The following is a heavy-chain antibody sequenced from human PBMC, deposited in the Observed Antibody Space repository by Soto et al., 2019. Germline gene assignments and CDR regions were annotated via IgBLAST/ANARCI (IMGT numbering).Heavy chain of an antibody. CDR1: GFNISSYF. CDR3: EKDQEDLSSSWPADY. V-gene: IGHV3-30*18. D-gene: IGHD6-13*01. J-gene: IGHJ4*02. CDR2: ISYDGSNK. Sequence: GGSKRHSNASSGFNISSYFMRWIRQAPGKGLEWVAAISYDGSNKYYADSVKGRFTISRDNSKNTLYLQMNSLRAEDTAVYYCEKDQEDLSSSWPADYWGQGTLVTVSS.